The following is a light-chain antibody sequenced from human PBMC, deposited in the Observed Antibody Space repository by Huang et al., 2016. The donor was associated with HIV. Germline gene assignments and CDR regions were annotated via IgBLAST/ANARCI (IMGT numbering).Light chain of an antibody. CDR1: ESISNY. CDR2: AAS. CDR3: QQSYSFPRT. J-gene: IGKJ1*01. V-gene: IGKV1-39*01. Sequence: DIQMTQSPPSLSASVGDRVTITCRANESISNYLNWYQQKPGTAPNILIYAASSLQSGVPSRFSGSGSGTDFTLTISSLQPADFATYYCQQSYSFPRTFGQGTKVEIK.